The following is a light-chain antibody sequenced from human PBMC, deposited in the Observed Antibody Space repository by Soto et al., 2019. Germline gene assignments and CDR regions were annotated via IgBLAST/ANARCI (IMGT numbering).Light chain of an antibody. CDR2: DDR. CDR1: NIGSKT. CDR3: QVWDSSSDHVE. Sequence: SYELPQPPSVSVAPGQTAMMTCGGNNIGSKTVHWYQQKPGQAPVLVVYDDRARPSGIPERFSGSNSGNTATLTISTVAVGDEADYYCQVWDSSSDHVEFGGGTKLTVL. V-gene: IGLV3-21*02. J-gene: IGLJ2*01.